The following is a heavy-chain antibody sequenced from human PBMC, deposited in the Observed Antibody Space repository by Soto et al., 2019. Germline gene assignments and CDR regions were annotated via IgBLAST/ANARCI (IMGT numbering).Heavy chain of an antibody. CDR2: ISGSAGLT. CDR3: SPSLNY. Sequence: EVQLLESGGGLVQPGGSLRLSCTASGFTFSSHAMSWVRQAPGKQLEWVSAISGSAGLTFYADSVKGRFTISRDNSKNTLYLQMNSLTAEDSALYYCSPSLNYWGQGTLVTVSS. CDR1: GFTFSSHA. V-gene: IGHV3-23*01. J-gene: IGHJ4*02.